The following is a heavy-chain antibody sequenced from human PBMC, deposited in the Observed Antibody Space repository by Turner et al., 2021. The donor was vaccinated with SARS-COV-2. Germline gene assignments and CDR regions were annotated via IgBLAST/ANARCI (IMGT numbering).Heavy chain of an antibody. V-gene: IGHV1-24*01. CDR3: ATGYAYCGGDCSIHY. CDR2: FDPEDVET. CDR1: GYSLTELS. J-gene: IGHJ4*02. D-gene: IGHD2-21*02. Sequence: QVQLVQSGAEVKKPGASVKVSCKVSGYSLTELSMHWVRQAPGKGLGWMGGFDPEDVETIYPQKFQGRVTMTEDTSTDTAYMELSSLRSEDTAVYYCATGYAYCGGDCSIHYWGQGTLVTVSS.